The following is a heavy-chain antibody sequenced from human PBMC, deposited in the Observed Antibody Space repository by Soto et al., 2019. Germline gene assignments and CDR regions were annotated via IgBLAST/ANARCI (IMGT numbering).Heavy chain of an antibody. V-gene: IGHV4-30-4*01. CDR2: IYDGGRT. CDR1: GGSISTVDYW. Sequence: QVQLQESGPGLVKPSQTLSLTCTVSGGSISTVDYWWSWIRQSPDMGLEWIGHIYDGGRTYNNPSIESRVTMSVHTAKGRPSLTLSSVSAADTAVYSCARGPSGDKVDSWGQGTLVTVSS. J-gene: IGHJ4*02. D-gene: IGHD7-27*01. CDR3: ARGPSGDKVDS.